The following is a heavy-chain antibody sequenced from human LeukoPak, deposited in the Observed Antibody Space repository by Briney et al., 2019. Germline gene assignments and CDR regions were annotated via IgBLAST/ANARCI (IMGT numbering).Heavy chain of an antibody. V-gene: IGHV4-59*08. CDR1: GGSINSYY. CDR2: IYYSGST. Sequence: SETLSVTCTVSGGSINSYYWSWIRQPRGKGLEWIGYIYYSGSTNYNPSLKSRVTISVDTSKNQFSLKLSSVTAADTAVYYCARHSEYSSGWFDYWGQGTLVTVSS. CDR3: ARHSEYSSGWFDY. D-gene: IGHD6-19*01. J-gene: IGHJ4*02.